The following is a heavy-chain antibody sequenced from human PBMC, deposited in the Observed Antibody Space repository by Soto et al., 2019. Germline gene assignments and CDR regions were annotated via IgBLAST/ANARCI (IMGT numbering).Heavy chain of an antibody. CDR2: IYYSGST. D-gene: IGHD2-15*01. V-gene: IGHV4-39*01. CDR1: GGSISSSSYY. J-gene: IGHJ5*02. Sequence: PSETLSLTCTVSGGSISSSSYYWGWIRQPPGKGLEWIGSIYYSGSTYYNPSLKSRVTISVDTSKNQFSLKLSSVTAADTAVYYCARKIGYCSGGSCYNNWFDPWGQGTLVTVSS. CDR3: ARKIGYCSGGSCYNNWFDP.